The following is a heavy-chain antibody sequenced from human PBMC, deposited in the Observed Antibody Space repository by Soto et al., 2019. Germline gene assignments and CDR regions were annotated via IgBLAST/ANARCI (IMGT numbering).Heavy chain of an antibody. J-gene: IGHJ6*01. V-gene: IGHV1-8*01. CDR1: GDTFTNYD. CDR2: MNPNSGNT. CDR3: AEVRNGMDV. Sequence: QVQLVQSGAEVKKPGASVKVSCKASGDTFTNYDIKWVRQATGQGLEWMGWMNPNSGNTGYAQKFQGRVTMTRNTSISTAYMELRSLRSKGTAVYYVAEVRNGMDVWGQGITVTVS.